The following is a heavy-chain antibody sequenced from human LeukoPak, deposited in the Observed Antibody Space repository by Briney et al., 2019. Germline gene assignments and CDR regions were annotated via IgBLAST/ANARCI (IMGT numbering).Heavy chain of an antibody. CDR1: GFTFSIYA. V-gene: IGHV3-30-3*01. CDR3: ARNRYHDDTPHWGH. Sequence: PGGSLRLSCAASGFTFSIYAMHWVRQAPGKGGEWVAAVSFDGSKIYYADSVKGRFTISRDNSKNTLYLQMYSLRAEDTAVYYCARNRYHDDTPHWGHWGQGTLVTVSS. D-gene: IGHD3-22*01. J-gene: IGHJ4*02. CDR2: VSFDGSKI.